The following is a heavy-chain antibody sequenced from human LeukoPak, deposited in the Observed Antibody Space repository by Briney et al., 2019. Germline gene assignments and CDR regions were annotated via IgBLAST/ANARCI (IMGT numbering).Heavy chain of an antibody. Sequence: SQTLSLTCTVSGGSISSGRYYWSWIRQPAGKGLEWIGRIYTSGSTNYNPSLKSRVTISVDTSKNQFSLKLSSVTAADTAVYYCAREFFVRGVPQYYFDYWGQGTLVTVSS. J-gene: IGHJ4*02. D-gene: IGHD3-10*02. CDR3: AREFFVRGVPQYYFDY. CDR2: IYTSGST. CDR1: GGSISSGRYY. V-gene: IGHV4-61*02.